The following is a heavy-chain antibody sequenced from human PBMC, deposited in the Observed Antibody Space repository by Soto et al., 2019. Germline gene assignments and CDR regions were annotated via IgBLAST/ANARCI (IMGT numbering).Heavy chain of an antibody. CDR1: GGTFSSYA. V-gene: IGHV1-69*01. CDR3: ARDTPDSSSWYYGMDV. J-gene: IGHJ6*02. D-gene: IGHD6-13*01. CDR2: IIPIFGTA. Sequence: SVKGSCTACGGTFSSYAISWVRQAPGQGLEWMGGIIPIFGTANYAQKFQGRVTITADESTSTAYMELSSLRSEDTAVYYCARDTPDSSSWYYGMDVWGQGTTVPVSS.